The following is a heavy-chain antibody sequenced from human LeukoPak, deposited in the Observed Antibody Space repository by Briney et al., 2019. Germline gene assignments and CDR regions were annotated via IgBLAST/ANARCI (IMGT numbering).Heavy chain of an antibody. J-gene: IGHJ4*02. CDR3: AKDSTLQPDY. Sequence: GGSLRLSCAASGFTFSSYAMHWVRQAPGKGLEWVAVISYDGSNKYYADSVKGRFTISRDNSKNTLYLQMNSLRAEDTAVYYCAKDSTLQPDYWGQGTLVTVSS. CDR1: GFTFSSYA. D-gene: IGHD1-1*01. CDR2: ISYDGSNK. V-gene: IGHV3-30-3*01.